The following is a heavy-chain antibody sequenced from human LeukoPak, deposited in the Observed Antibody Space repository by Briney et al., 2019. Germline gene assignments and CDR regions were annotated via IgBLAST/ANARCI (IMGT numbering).Heavy chain of an antibody. CDR2: IYYSGST. CDR1: GGSISSGGYY. J-gene: IGHJ4*02. D-gene: IGHD1-26*01. Sequence: SETLSLTCTVSGGSISSGGYYWGWIRQPPGKGLEWIGSIYYSGSTYYNPSLKSRVTISVDTSKNQFSLKLSSVTAADTAVYYCARDRATVRTFDYWGQGTLVTVSS. CDR3: ARDRATVRTFDY. V-gene: IGHV4-39*07.